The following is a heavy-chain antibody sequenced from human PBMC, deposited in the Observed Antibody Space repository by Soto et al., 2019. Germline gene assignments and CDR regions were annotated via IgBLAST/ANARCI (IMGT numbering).Heavy chain of an antibody. J-gene: IGHJ4*02. CDR3: ASTPATIAARPKLQFDY. CDR1: GGSFSGYY. V-gene: IGHV4-34*01. CDR2: INHSGST. Sequence: QVQLQQWGAGLLKPSETLSLTCAVYGGSFSGYYWSWIRQPPGKGLEWIGEINHSGSTNYNPSLKSRVTISVDTSKNQFSLKLSSVTAADTAVYYCASTPATIAARPKLQFDYWGQGTLVTVSS. D-gene: IGHD6-6*01.